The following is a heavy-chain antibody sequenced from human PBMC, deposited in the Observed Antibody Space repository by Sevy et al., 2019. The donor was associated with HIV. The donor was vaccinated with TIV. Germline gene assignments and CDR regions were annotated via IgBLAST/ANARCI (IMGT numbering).Heavy chain of an antibody. J-gene: IGHJ6*02. Sequence: SETLSLTCAVYGGSFSGYYWSWIRQPPGKGLEWIGEINHSGSTKYNPSLKSRVTISVDTSKNQFSLKLSSVTAADPAVYYCARGPQGAATNAPRPGGMDVWSQGTTVTVSS. D-gene: IGHD2-15*01. V-gene: IGHV4-34*01. CDR3: ARGPQGAATNAPRPGGMDV. CDR1: GGSFSGYY. CDR2: INHSGST.